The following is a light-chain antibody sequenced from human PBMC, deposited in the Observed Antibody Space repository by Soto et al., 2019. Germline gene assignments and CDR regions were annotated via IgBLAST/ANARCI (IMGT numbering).Light chain of an antibody. Sequence: QSALTQPASVSGSPGQSITISCTGTSSDVGGYNYVSWYQQHPGKAPKLRIYDVSNRPSVVSNRFSGSKSGNTASLTISGRQAEDEADYCCSSYTSSSTPFVFGTGTKVTVL. CDR1: SSDVGGYNY. CDR3: SSYTSSSTPFV. CDR2: DVS. J-gene: IGLJ1*01. V-gene: IGLV2-14*01.